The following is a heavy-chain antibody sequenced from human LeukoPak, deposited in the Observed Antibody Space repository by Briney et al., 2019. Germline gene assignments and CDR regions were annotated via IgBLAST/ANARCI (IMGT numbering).Heavy chain of an antibody. Sequence: SETLSLTCAVYGGSFSGYYWSWIRQPPGKGLEWIGEINHSGSTNYNPSPKSRVTISVDTSKNQFSLKLSSMTAADTAVYYCARAPYCSSTSCADGGYYYYGMDVWGQGTTVTVSS. CDR1: GGSFSGYY. D-gene: IGHD2-2*01. CDR3: ARAPYCSSTSCADGGYYYYGMDV. J-gene: IGHJ6*02. CDR2: INHSGST. V-gene: IGHV4-34*01.